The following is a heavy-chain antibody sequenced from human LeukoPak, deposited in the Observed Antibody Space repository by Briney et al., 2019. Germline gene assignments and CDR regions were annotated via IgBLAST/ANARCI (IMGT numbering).Heavy chain of an antibody. Sequence: GGSLRLSCAASGFTVSSNYMNWVRQAPGKGLEWVSVIYSGGTTYYADSVKGRFTISRDNSKNTLYLQMNSLRAEDTAVYYCAKTSRFQWLAPNMFDYWGQGTLVTVSS. CDR3: AKTSRFQWLAPNMFDY. V-gene: IGHV3-53*01. CDR1: GFTVSSNY. J-gene: IGHJ4*02. CDR2: IYSGGTT. D-gene: IGHD6-19*01.